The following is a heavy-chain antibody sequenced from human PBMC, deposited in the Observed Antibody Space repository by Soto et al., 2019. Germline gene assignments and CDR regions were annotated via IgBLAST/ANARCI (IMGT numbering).Heavy chain of an antibody. CDR2: IYYSGST. CDR3: ARDRYSSSWFDY. CDR1: GGSISSYY. J-gene: IGHJ5*01. V-gene: IGHV4-59*01. D-gene: IGHD6-13*01. Sequence: SETLSLTCTVSGGSISSYYWSWIRQPPGKGLEWIGYIYYSGSTNYNPSLKSRVTISVDTSKNQFPLKLSSVTAADTAVYYCARDRYSSSWFDYWGQGTLVTVSS.